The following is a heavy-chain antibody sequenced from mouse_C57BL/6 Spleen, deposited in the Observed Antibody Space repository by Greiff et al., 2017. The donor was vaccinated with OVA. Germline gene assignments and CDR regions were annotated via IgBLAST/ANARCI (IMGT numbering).Heavy chain of an antibody. J-gene: IGHJ4*01. Sequence: EVKLVESGPVLVKPGASVKMSCKASGYTFTDYYMNWVKQSHGKSLEWIGVINPYNGGTSYNQKFKGKATLTVDKSSSTAYMELNSLTSEDSAVYYCARSRDYDAMDYWGQGTSVTVSS. CDR2: INPYNGGT. CDR3: ARSRDYDAMDY. V-gene: IGHV1-19*01. CDR1: GYTFTDYY.